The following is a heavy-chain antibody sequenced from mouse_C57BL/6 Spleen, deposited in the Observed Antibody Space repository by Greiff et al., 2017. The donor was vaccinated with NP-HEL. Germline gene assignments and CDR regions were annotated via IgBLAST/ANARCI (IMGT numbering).Heavy chain of an antibody. V-gene: IGHV5-4*01. J-gene: IGHJ1*03. CDR2: ISDGGSYT. D-gene: IGHD1-1*01. CDR1: GFTFSSYA. CDR3: PRGVYYYGSSYGDFDV. Sequence: EVQRVESGGGLVKPGGSLKLSCAASGFTFSSYAMSWVRQTPEKRLEWVATISDGGSYTYYPDNVKGRFTISRDKAKNNLYLQMSHLKSEDTAMYDWPRGVYYYGSSYGDFDVWGTGTTVTVAS.